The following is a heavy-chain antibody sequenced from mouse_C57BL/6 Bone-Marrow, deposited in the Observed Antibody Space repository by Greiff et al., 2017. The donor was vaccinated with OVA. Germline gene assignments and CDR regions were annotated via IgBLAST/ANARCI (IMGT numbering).Heavy chain of an antibody. V-gene: IGHV1-64*01. J-gene: IGHJ4*01. CDR1: GYTFTSYW. Sequence: QVQLQQPGAELVKPGASVKLSCKASGYTFTSYWMHWVKQRPGQGLEWIGIIHPNSGSTNYNEKFKSKATLTVDKSSSTAYMQLSSLTSEDSAVYYCAPYCGSSYEGAMDYWGQGTSVTVSS. CDR3: APYCGSSYEGAMDY. D-gene: IGHD1-1*01. CDR2: IHPNSGST.